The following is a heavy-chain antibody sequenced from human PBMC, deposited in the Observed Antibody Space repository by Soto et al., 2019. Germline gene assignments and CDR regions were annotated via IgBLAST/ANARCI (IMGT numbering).Heavy chain of an antibody. CDR3: ARGDSTDCSKGVCSFFYNHDMDV. V-gene: IGHV1-2*04. CDR1: GYSFTDYH. Sequence: ASVKVSCKASGYSFTDYHIHWVRQAPGQGLEWLGRINPKSGGTSTAQKFQGWVTMTTDTSTSTASMELTRLTSDDTAIYYCARGDSTDCSKGVCSFFYNHDMDVWGQGTTVTVYS. D-gene: IGHD2-8*01. CDR2: INPKSGGT. J-gene: IGHJ6*02.